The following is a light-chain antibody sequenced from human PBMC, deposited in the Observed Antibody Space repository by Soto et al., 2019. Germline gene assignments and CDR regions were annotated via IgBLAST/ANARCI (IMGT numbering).Light chain of an antibody. J-gene: IGLJ1*01. V-gene: IGLV2-14*01. Sequence: QSALAQPSSVSGSPGQSITISCTGTSTDVGGYNYVSWYQHHPGKGPKLIIYEVNNRPSGVSDRFSGSKSGNTASLTISNLEAEDESDYYCGSYTSTDTPVVFGTGTKVTVL. CDR2: EVN. CDR3: GSYTSTDTPVV. CDR1: STDVGGYNY.